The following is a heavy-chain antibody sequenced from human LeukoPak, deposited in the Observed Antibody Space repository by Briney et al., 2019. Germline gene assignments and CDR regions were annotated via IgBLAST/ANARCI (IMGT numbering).Heavy chain of an antibody. V-gene: IGHV3-23*01. CDR2: ISSSGAYT. CDR3: AKATTVTPFYNFDY. CDR1: GFTFSSQA. J-gene: IGHJ4*02. Sequence: PGRSLRLSCAASGFTFSSQAMSWVRQAPGKGLEWVSAISSSGAYTYYADSVKGRFTISRDNSKNTLYLQMNSLRAEDTAVYYCAKATTVTPFYNFDYWGQGTLVTVSS. D-gene: IGHD4-17*01.